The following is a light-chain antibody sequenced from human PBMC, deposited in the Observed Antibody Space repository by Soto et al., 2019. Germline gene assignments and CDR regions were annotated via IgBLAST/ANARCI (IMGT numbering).Light chain of an antibody. J-gene: IGKJ2*01. CDR1: QSISSSY. CDR3: QPYGSSSYT. V-gene: IGKV3-20*01. Sequence: EIVLTQSPGTLTLSPGERATLSCRASQSISSSYLTWYQHKPGQAPRLLIYGASSSATHIPDRFSGSGSGTDFILTISRLEPEDFAVYYCQPYGSSSYTFGQGTQLEMK. CDR2: GAS.